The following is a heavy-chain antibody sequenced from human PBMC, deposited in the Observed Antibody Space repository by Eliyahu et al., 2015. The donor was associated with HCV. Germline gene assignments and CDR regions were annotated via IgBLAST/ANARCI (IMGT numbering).Heavy chain of an antibody. Sequence: QVQLVESGGGVVQPGRSLRLSCAASGFTFSAYAIHWVRQAPGKGLEWVAVISYDGSKKYYADSVKGRFTISRDDFKNTLYLRMNSLRAEDTALYYCAKDSVPTTPSGYFDYWGQGTQVTVSS. CDR2: ISYDGSKK. D-gene: IGHD5-12*01. CDR1: GFTFSAYA. CDR3: AKDSVPTTPSGYFDY. J-gene: IGHJ4*02. V-gene: IGHV3-30-3*01.